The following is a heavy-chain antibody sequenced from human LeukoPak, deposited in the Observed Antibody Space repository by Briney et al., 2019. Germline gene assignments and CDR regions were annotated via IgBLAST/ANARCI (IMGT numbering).Heavy chain of an antibody. J-gene: IGHJ5*02. D-gene: IGHD2-15*01. CDR3: AIRNRYCSGGSCYSWFDP. CDR1: GGSISSSSYY. CDR2: IYYSGST. Sequence: SSETLSLTCTVSGGSISSSSYYWGWIRQPPGKGLEWIGSIYYSGSTYYNPSLKSRVTISVDTSKNQFSLKLSSVTAADTAVYYCAIRNRYCSGGSCYSWFDPWGQGTLVTVSS. V-gene: IGHV4-39*07.